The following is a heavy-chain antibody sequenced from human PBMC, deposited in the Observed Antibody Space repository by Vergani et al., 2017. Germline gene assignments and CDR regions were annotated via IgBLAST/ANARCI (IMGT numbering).Heavy chain of an antibody. CDR1: GGSISSGDYY. CDR3: ARGLDGDYVA. Sequence: QVQLQESCPGLVKPSQTLYLICTVSGGSISSGDYYWSWIRQPPGKGLEWNGYIYYSGSTYYNPSLKSRVTISVDTSKNQFSLKLSPVTAADTAVYYCARGLDGDYVAWGQGTLVTVSS. V-gene: IGHV4-30-4*01. J-gene: IGHJ4*02. CDR2: IYYSGST. D-gene: IGHD4-17*01.